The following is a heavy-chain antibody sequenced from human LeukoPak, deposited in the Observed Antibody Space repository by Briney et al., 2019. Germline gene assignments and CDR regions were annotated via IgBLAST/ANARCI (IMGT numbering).Heavy chain of an antibody. CDR1: GFTVSSKY. V-gene: IGHV3-66*01. CDR3: ARGFQDKDGYKNYFDS. J-gene: IGHJ4*02. CDR2: IYSGGST. Sequence: GGSLRLSCAASGFTVSSKYVHWVRQAPGKGMEWVSTIYSGGSTYYAASVKDRFSISRDDSKNTLYLQMSTLRDEDTAVYYCARGFQDKDGYKNYFDSWGQGTLVTVSS. D-gene: IGHD5-24*01.